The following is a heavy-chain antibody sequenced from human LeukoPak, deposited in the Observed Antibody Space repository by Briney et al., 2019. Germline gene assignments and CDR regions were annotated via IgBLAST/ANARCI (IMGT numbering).Heavy chain of an antibody. J-gene: IGHJ3*01. CDR3: ARDSTSSWETAFDV. D-gene: IGHD1-26*01. V-gene: IGHV3-21*01. CDR1: GFTFSTYT. CDR2: IDIGSTYI. Sequence: GGSLRLSCAGYGFTFSTYTLNWVRQAPGKGLEWVSTIDIGSTYIYYADSVKGRFTISRDNAKNSLYLQMNSLRAEDTAVYYCARDSTSSWETAFDVWGQGTMVTVSS.